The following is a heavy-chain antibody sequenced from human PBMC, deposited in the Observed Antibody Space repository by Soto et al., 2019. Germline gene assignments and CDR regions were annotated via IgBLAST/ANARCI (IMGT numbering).Heavy chain of an antibody. CDR3: VKDSPRDYYGP. CDR2: ITSNGGST. D-gene: IGHD3-10*01. CDR1: GFTLSSYA. J-gene: IGHJ5*02. V-gene: IGHV3-64D*06. Sequence: GGSLRLSCSVSGFTLSSYAMHWVRQAPGKGLEYVSAITSNGGSTYYADSVKGRFTISRDNSKNTLYLQMSSLRAEDTAVYYCVKDSPRDYYGPWGQGTLVTVSS.